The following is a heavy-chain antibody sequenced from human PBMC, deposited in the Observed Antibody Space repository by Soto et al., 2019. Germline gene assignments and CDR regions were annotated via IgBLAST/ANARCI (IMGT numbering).Heavy chain of an antibody. CDR2: ISGSGGST. CDR3: AKCRAQASGSSDY. J-gene: IGHJ4*02. D-gene: IGHD3-10*01. Sequence: VQLLESGGGLVQPGGSLRLSCAASGFTFSNYAMSWVRQAPGKGLEWVSAISGSGGSTYYADSVKGRFTISRDNSKNTLYLQMNSLRAEDTAVYYCAKCRAQASGSSDYWGQGTLVTVSS. V-gene: IGHV3-23*01. CDR1: GFTFSNYA.